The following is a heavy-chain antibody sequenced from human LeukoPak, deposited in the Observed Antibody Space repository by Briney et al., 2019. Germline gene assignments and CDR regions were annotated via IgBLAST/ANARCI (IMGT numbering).Heavy chain of an antibody. V-gene: IGHV1-18*01. CDR3: ARDRWVAVSEPGGY. Sequence: ASVKVSCKASGYTFTSYGISWVRQAPGQGLEWMGWISAYNGNTNYAQKLQGRVTMTTDTSTSTAYVELRSLRSDDTAVYYCARDRWVAVSEPGGYWGQGTLVTVSS. CDR2: ISAYNGNT. CDR1: GYTFTSYG. J-gene: IGHJ4*02. D-gene: IGHD6-19*01.